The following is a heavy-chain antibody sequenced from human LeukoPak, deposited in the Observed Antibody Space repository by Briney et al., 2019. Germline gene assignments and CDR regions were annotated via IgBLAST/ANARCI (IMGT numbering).Heavy chain of an antibody. CDR1: GFTFSSYW. V-gene: IGHV3-30-3*01. D-gene: IGHD6-19*01. CDR2: ISYDGSNK. CDR3: ARATASVAGPHPFDY. Sequence: GGSLRLSCAASGFTFSSYWMSWVRQAPGKGLEWVAVISYDGSNKYYADSVKGRFTISRDNSKNTLYLQMNSLRAEDTAVYYCARATASVAGPHPFDYWGQGTLVTVSS. J-gene: IGHJ4*02.